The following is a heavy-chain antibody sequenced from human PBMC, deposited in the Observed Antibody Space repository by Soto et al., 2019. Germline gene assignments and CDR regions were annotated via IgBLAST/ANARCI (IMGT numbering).Heavy chain of an antibody. CDR1: GYTFTSYG. J-gene: IGHJ4*02. CDR2: ISAYNGNT. V-gene: IGHV1-18*01. CDR3: AREYGSGSRFDY. D-gene: IGHD3-10*01. Sequence: QVQLVQSGSEVKKPGASVKVSCKASGYTFTSYGISWVRQAPGQGLEWMGWISAYNGNTNYSQKLQGRVTMTTDTSASPAYMQLRSLRSDDTAVYYCAREYGSGSRFDYWGQRTLVTFSA.